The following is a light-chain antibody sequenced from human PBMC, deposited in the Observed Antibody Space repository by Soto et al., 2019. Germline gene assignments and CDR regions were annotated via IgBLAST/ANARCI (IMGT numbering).Light chain of an antibody. Sequence: ESVLIPVAGVPALYQGEGATLSCRASQSVSKYLAWYQQKPGQAPRLLIYGASSRATGIPDSFSGSGSGTDFTLTISRLEPEDFAVYYCQQYGGSPQTFGQGTKVDI. V-gene: IGKV3-20*01. CDR1: QSVSKY. CDR3: QQYGGSPQT. CDR2: GAS. J-gene: IGKJ1*01.